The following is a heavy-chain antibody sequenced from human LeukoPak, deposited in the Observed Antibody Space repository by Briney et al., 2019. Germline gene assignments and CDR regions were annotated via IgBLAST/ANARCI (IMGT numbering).Heavy chain of an antibody. J-gene: IGHJ6*02. CDR2: ISGSGGST. Sequence: PGGSLRLSCVASGFTFSHYYMSWVRQAPGKGLEWVSAISGSGGSTYYADSVKGRFTISRDNSKNTLYLQMNSLRAEDTAVYYCAKVPQSPDYYYYGMDVWGQGTTVTVSS. V-gene: IGHV3-23*01. CDR1: GFTFSHYY. CDR3: AKVPQSPDYYYYGMDV.